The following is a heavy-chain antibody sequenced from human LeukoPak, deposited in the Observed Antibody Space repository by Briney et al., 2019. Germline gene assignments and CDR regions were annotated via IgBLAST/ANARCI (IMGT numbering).Heavy chain of an antibody. CDR1: GFTVSSHY. CDR3: ARGSSWPMFGI. D-gene: IGHD3-10*02. Sequence: GGSLRLSCAASGFTVSSHYMSWVRQAPGKGLEWVSITYSGGSTYYADSMKGRFTISRDNSKNTLYLQMNSLRAEDTAVYYCARGSSWPMFGIWGQGTMVTVSS. V-gene: IGHV3-66*02. CDR2: TYSGGST. J-gene: IGHJ3*02.